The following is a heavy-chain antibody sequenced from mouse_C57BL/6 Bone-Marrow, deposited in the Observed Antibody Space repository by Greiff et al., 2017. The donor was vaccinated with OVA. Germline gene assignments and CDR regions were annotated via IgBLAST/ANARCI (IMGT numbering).Heavy chain of an antibody. Sequence: QVQLQQPGAELVKPGASVKLSCKASGYTFTSYWMHWVKQRPGQGLEWIGMIHPNSGSTNYNEKFKSKATLTVDKSSSTAYMQLSSLTSEDSAVYYWAREEITTVVFDYWGQGTTLTVSS. CDR2: IHPNSGST. V-gene: IGHV1-64*01. CDR1: GYTFTSYW. D-gene: IGHD1-1*01. J-gene: IGHJ2*01. CDR3: AREEITTVVFDY.